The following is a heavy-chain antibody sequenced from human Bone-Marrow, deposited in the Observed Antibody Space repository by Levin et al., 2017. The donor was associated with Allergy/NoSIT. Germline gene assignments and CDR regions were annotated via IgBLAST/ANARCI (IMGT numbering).Heavy chain of an antibody. V-gene: IGHV3-53*01. CDR3: AFDSSGYAVDAFDI. D-gene: IGHD3-22*01. CDR2: IYSGGST. Sequence: GGSLRLSCAASGFTISSNYMSWVRQAPGKGLEWVSVIYSGGSTYYADSVKGRFTISRDNSKNTLYLQMNSLRAEDTAVYYCAFDSSGYAVDAFDIWGQGTMVTVSS. CDR1: GFTISSNY. J-gene: IGHJ3*02.